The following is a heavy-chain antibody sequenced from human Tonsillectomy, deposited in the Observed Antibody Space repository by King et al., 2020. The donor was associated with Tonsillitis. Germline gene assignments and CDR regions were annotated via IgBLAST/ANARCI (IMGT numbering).Heavy chain of an antibody. CDR3: ARDRPCSSISCYGGSWFDP. CDR1: GYTFTTYY. Sequence: VQLVESGAEVKKPGASVKVSCKASGYTFTTYYMHWVRQAPGQGLEWMGMINPSGGSTSYAQKFQDRVTMTGDTSTSIVYLDLSSLRSEDTAVYYCARDRPCSSISCYGGSWFDPWGQGTLVTVSS. CDR2: INPSGGST. J-gene: IGHJ5*02. D-gene: IGHD2-2*01. V-gene: IGHV1-46*01.